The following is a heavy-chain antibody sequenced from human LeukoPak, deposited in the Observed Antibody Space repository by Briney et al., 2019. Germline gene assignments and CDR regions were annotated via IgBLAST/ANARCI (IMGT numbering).Heavy chain of an antibody. J-gene: IGHJ4*02. D-gene: IGHD3-22*01. CDR2: ISSSDSTI. V-gene: IGHV3-11*04. Sequence: PGGSLRLSCAASGFTVSSNYMRWVRQAPGRGLEWVSYISSSDSTIYYAASVKRRFTISRHNAKHSLYLQMNSLRAEDTAVYYCARGYDSSGYYYVYFDYWGKGTLVTVSS. CDR1: GFTVSSNY. CDR3: ARGYDSSGYYYVYFDY.